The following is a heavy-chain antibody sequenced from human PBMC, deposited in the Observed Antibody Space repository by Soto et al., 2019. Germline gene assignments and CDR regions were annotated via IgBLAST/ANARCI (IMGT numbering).Heavy chain of an antibody. J-gene: IGHJ4*02. Sequence: ASVKVSCKASGYTFTSYYMHWVRQAPGQGLEWMGIINPCGGSTSYAQKFQGRVTMTRDTSTSTVYMELSSLRSEDTAVYYCARDFSRLVRFRLDPPHPNYYFDYWGQGTLVTVSS. V-gene: IGHV1-46*01. CDR1: GYTFTSYY. CDR2: INPCGGST. D-gene: IGHD6-19*01. CDR3: ARDFSRLVRFRLDPPHPNYYFDY.